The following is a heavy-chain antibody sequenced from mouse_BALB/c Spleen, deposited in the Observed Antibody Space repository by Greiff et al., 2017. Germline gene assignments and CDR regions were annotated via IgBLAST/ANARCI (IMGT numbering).Heavy chain of an antibody. CDR2: ISHGSSTI. D-gene: IGHD2-13*01. J-gene: IGHJ3*01. Sequence: EVHVVESGGGLVQPGGSRKLSCAASGFTFSSFGMHWVRQAPEQGLEWVAYISHGSSTIYYADTVKGRFTISRDNPKTTLFLQMTSLRSEDAAMYYCAGGLGRFAYWGQGTLVTVSA. V-gene: IGHV5-17*02. CDR1: GFTFSSFG. CDR3: AGGLGRFAY.